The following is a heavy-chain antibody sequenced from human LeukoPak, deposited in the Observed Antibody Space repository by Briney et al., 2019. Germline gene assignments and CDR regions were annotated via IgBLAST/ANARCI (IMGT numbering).Heavy chain of an antibody. V-gene: IGHV5-51*01. Sequence: GESLKISRKGSGYSFTNYWIGWARQMPGKGLEGMGIIYPGDSDTRYSPSFQGQVTISADQSISTAYLQWSRLKASDTAMYYRARQRGRVTGTHYHMDIWGKGSTVSVSS. J-gene: IGHJ6*03. CDR1: GYSFTNYW. CDR3: ARQRGRVTGTHYHMDI. CDR2: IYPGDSDT. D-gene: IGHD1-20*01.